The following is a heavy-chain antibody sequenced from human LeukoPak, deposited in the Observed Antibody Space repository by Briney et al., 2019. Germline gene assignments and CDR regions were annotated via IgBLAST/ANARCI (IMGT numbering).Heavy chain of an antibody. D-gene: IGHD3-22*01. V-gene: IGHV3-33*01. Sequence: PGRSLRLSCAASGFTFSSYGMHWVRQAPGKGLEWVAVIWYDGSNKYYADSVKGRFTISRDNSKNTLYLRMNSLRAEDTAVYYCARDQRGRGDYDSSGYPDYWGQGTLVTVSS. CDR2: IWYDGSNK. CDR3: ARDQRGRGDYDSSGYPDY. CDR1: GFTFSSYG. J-gene: IGHJ4*02.